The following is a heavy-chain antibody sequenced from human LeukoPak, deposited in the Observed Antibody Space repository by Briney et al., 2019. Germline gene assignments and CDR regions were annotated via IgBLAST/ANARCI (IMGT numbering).Heavy chain of an antibody. Sequence: SVKVSCKASGGTFSSYAISWVRQAPGQGLEWMGGIIPIFGTANYAQKFQGRVTITADESTSTAYMELSSLRSEDTAVYYCAIHYYDSSGHSYYFDYWGQGTLVTVSS. CDR1: GGTFSSYA. D-gene: IGHD3-22*01. J-gene: IGHJ4*02. CDR3: AIHYYDSSGHSYYFDY. CDR2: IIPIFGTA. V-gene: IGHV1-69*13.